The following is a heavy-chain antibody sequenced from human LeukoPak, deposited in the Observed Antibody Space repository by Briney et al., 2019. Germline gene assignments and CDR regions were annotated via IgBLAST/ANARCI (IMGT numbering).Heavy chain of an antibody. CDR2: IIPIFGTA. D-gene: IGHD6-13*01. Sequence: GASVKVSCKASGGTFSSYAISWVRQAPGQGLEWVGGIIPIFGTANYAQKFQGRVTITADESTSTAYVELSSLRCEDPAVSYCASGFQTGYSSSWYSPLEYWAQRTLVTVSS. J-gene: IGHJ4*02. CDR1: GGTFSSYA. CDR3: ASGFQTGYSSSWYSPLEY. V-gene: IGHV1-69*13.